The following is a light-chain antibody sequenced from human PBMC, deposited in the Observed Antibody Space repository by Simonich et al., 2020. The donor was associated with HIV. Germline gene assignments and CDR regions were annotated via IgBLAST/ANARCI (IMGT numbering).Light chain of an antibody. CDR3: QQYNNWPSPFT. V-gene: IGKV3D-15*01. Sequence: EIVMTQSPATLSVSPGERATLSCRASQNVTSNLAWYQQKPGQAPRLLIYGASSRATGIPDRFSGSGFGTEFTLTISSMQSEDFAVYYCQQYNNWPSPFTFGPGTKVDIK. CDR1: QNVTSN. CDR2: GAS. J-gene: IGKJ3*01.